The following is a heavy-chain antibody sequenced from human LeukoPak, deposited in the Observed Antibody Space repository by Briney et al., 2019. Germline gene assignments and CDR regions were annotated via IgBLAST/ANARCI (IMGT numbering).Heavy chain of an antibody. CDR3: AGAPYFDWLLYPSPFFDY. D-gene: IGHD3-9*01. CDR1: GGSVSSDSYY. V-gene: IGHV4-61*01. CDR2: IYYSGST. Sequence: SETLSLTCTVSGGSVSSDSYYWSWIRQPPGKGLEWIGYIYYSGSTNYNPSLKSRVTISGDTSKNQFSLKLSSVTAADTAVYYCAGAPYFDWLLYPSPFFDYWGQGTLVTVSS. J-gene: IGHJ4*02.